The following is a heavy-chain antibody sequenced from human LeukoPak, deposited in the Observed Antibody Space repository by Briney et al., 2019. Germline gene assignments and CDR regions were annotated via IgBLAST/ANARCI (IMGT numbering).Heavy chain of an antibody. J-gene: IGHJ5*02. CDR3: AREICSCSSCYQYNWFDP. D-gene: IGHD2-15*01. CDR1: GGSISSTSHY. Sequence: PSETLSLTCTVSGGSISSTSHYWGWTRQPPGKGLEYIGCIYYSGSTYHNPSRKTRLTISLDTSKKQFSLKLRSVTAADTAVYYCAREICSCSSCYQYNWFDPWGHGTLVTVSS. CDR2: IYYSGST. V-gene: IGHV4-39*07.